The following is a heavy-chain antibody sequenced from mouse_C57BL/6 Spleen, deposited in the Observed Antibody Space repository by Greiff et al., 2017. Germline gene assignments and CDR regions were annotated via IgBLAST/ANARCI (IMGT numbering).Heavy chain of an antibody. CDR2: IDPSDSYT. V-gene: IGHV1-69*01. D-gene: IGHD2-5*01. Sequence: QVQLQQPGAELVMPGASVKLSCKASGYTFTSYWMHWVKQRPGQGLEWIGEIDPSDSYTNYNQKFKGKSTLTVDKSSSTAYMQLSSLTSEDSAVYYCARRVVTTPYYFDYWGQGTTLTVSS. CDR1: GYTFTSYW. J-gene: IGHJ2*01. CDR3: ARRVVTTPYYFDY.